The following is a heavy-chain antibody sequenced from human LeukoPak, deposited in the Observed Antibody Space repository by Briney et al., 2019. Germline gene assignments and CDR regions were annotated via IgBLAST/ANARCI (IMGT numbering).Heavy chain of an antibody. J-gene: IGHJ1*01. Sequence: SETLSLTCTVSGGSISNYWWSWIRQPPGKGLEWIGYVFDSGGTNYNPSLKSRVSISVDTSKNQFSLKLSSVTAADTAIYYCARHEAIYCSGGSCYRLQYFHPWGQGTLVTVSS. D-gene: IGHD2-15*01. CDR2: VFDSGGT. CDR1: GGSISNYW. CDR3: ARHEAIYCSGGSCYRLQYFHP. V-gene: IGHV4-59*08.